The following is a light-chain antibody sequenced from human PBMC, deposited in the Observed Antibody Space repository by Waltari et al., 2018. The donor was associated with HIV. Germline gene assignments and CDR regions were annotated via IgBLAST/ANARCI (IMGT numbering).Light chain of an antibody. J-gene: IGLJ2*01. CDR3: QSYDSSNVV. CDR2: EGI. CDR1: SGSIVSNY. V-gene: IGLV6-57*03. Sequence: NFMLTQPHSVSESPGETITISCTRSSGSIVSNYVQWYQQRPGSAPAIVIYEGIQRPSGVPVRFSCSIDSSSNSASLTISGLKTEDEADYYCQSYDSSNVVFGGGTKLTVL.